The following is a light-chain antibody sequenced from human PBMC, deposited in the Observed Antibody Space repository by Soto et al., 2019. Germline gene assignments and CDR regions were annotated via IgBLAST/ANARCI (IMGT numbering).Light chain of an antibody. CDR1: QGISSW. J-gene: IGKJ3*01. V-gene: IGKV1-12*01. Sequence: DIQMTQSPSSVSASVGDRVTITCRASQGISSWLVWYQQKPGKAPKLLIYAASSLQSGVPSRFSGSGSGTDFTLTISSLQPEDFATYYCQQANSLFTFGPGTTVDIK. CDR2: AAS. CDR3: QQANSLFT.